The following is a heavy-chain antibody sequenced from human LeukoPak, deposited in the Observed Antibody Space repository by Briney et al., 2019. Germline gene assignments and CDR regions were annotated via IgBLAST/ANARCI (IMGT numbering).Heavy chain of an antibody. V-gene: IGHV3-7*01. CDR3: ARSDQYHDFWSGYYRLHYMDV. CDR2: IKQDGSEK. J-gene: IGHJ6*03. D-gene: IGHD3-3*01. Sequence: PGGSLRLSCAASGFTFSSYWMSWVRQAPGKGLEWVANIKQDGSEKYYVDSVKGRFTISRDNAKNSLYLQMNSLRAEDTAVYYCARSDQYHDFWSGYYRLHYMDVWGKGTTVTVSS. CDR1: GFTFSSYW.